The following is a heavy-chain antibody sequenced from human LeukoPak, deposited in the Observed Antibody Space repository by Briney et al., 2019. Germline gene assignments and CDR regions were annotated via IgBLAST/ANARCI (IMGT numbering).Heavy chain of an antibody. CDR1: GYTFTSYG. CDR2: ISAYNGNT. V-gene: IGHV1-18*01. CDR3: ARDLASPYDFWSGYTTKHHFDY. J-gene: IGHJ4*02. D-gene: IGHD3-3*01. Sequence: ASVKVSCKTSGYTFTSYGISWVRQAPGQGLEWMGWISAYNGNTIYAQKLQGRVTMTTDTSTSTAYMELRSLRSDDTAVYYCARDLASPYDFWSGYTTKHHFDYWGQGTLVTVSS.